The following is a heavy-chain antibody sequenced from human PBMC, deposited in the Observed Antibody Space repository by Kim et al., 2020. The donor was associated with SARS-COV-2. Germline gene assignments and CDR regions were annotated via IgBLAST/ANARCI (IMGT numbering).Heavy chain of an antibody. Sequence: GGSLRLSCAASGFTFSSYEMNWVRQAPGKGLEWVSYISSSGSTIYYADSVKGRFTISRDNAKNSLYLQMNSLRAEDTAVYYCASDWGYSGYDYSYYYGMDVWGQRTTVHVSS. J-gene: IGHJ6*02. D-gene: IGHD5-12*01. CDR2: ISSSGSTI. CDR3: ASDWGYSGYDYSYYYGMDV. CDR1: GFTFSSYE. V-gene: IGHV3-48*03.